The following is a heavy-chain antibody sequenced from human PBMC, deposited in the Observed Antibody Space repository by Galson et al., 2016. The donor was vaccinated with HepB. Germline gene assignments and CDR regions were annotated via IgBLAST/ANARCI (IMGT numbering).Heavy chain of an antibody. CDR2: FHYGGDT. V-gene: IGHV4-39*01. D-gene: IGHD1-1*01. CDR3: ARHGRPYGLNV. Sequence: SETLSLTCSVSGGSVSNNGPYWAWIRQPPGKGLEWIGTFHYGGDTYYNASLKSRLSISMDTSKNQFSLTLNSVTATDTAVFYCARHGRPYGLNVWGQGTTVTVSS. CDR1: GGSVSNNGPY. J-gene: IGHJ6*02.